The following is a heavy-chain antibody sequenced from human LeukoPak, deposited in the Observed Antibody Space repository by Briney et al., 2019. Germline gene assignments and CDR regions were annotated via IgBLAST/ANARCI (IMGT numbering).Heavy chain of an antibody. J-gene: IGHJ4*02. CDR1: GFTFDDYA. CDR3: AKDTTRRGKGLFDY. Sequence: GGSLRLSCAASGFTFDDYAMHWVRQAPGKGLEWVSGISWNSGSIGYADSVKGRFTISRDNAKNSLYLQMNSLRAEDTALYYCAKDTTRRGKGLFDYWGQGTLVTVSS. V-gene: IGHV3-9*01. D-gene: IGHD4-17*01. CDR2: ISWNSGSI.